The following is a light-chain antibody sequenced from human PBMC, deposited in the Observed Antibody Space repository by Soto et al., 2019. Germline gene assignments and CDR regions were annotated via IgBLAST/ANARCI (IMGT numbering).Light chain of an antibody. CDR3: QQYNNWWWT. CDR2: GAS. V-gene: IGKV3-20*01. CDR1: QSISSRY. J-gene: IGKJ1*01. Sequence: EIVLTQSPGTLSLTPGERATLSCRASQSISSRYLAWYQQKPGQAPRLLIYGASSRATGIPDRFSGSGSGTEFTLTISSLQSEDFAVYYCQQYNNWWWTFGQGSKADIK.